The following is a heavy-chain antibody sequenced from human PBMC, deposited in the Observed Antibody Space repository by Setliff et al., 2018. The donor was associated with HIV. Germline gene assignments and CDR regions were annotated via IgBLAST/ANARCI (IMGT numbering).Heavy chain of an antibody. CDR3: ARDLKVSWFWELSVADV. Sequence: PSETLSLTCTVSGGSIGNYYWSWIRQPAGKGLEWIGRIYTSGSTNYNPSLKSRVTMLIDTSKNQFSLSLSSVTAADTAVYYCARDLKVSWFWELSVADVWGKGTTVTVSS. CDR1: GGSIGNYY. D-gene: IGHD3-10*01. CDR2: IYTSGST. V-gene: IGHV4-4*07. J-gene: IGHJ6*04.